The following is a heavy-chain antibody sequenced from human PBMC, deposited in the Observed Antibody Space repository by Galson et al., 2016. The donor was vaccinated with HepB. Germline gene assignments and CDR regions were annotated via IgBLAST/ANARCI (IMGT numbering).Heavy chain of an antibody. CDR3: ARDNRHYYESSGYYLAFDI. CDR2: ISAYNGDR. Sequence: SVKVSCKASGYTFSNYGISWVRQAPGQGLEWMGWISAYNGDRKYAQRLQARVTMTTDTYTGTAYMELRSLRSDDTAVYYCARDNRHYYESSGYYLAFDIWGQGQWSPSLQ. J-gene: IGHJ3*02. D-gene: IGHD3-22*01. V-gene: IGHV1-18*01. CDR1: GYTFSNYG.